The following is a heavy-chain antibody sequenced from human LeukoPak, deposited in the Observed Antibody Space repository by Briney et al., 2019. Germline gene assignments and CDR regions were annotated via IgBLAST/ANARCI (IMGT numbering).Heavy chain of an antibody. CDR1: GFTVSSNY. J-gene: IGHJ3*01. CDR2: IKHDGSEK. Sequence: PGGSLRLSCAASGFTVSSNYMSWVRQAPGKGLEWVANIKHDGSEKYYVDSVRGRFTISRDNAKNSLYLQMNSLRAEDTAVYYCARDTTRGLDAFDVWGQGTMVTVSS. D-gene: IGHD2/OR15-2a*01. CDR3: ARDTTRGLDAFDV. V-gene: IGHV3-7*03.